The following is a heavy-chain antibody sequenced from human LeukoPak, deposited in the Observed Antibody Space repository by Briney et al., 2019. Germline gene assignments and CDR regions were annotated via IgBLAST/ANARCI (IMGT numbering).Heavy chain of an antibody. J-gene: IGHJ5*02. Sequence: SVKVSCKASGGTFSSYGVSWVRQAPGQGLEWMGRIIPILGIANYAQKFQGRVTITADKSTSTAYMELSSLRSEDTAVYYCARDPSSTAPFDPWGQGTLVTVSS. V-gene: IGHV1-69*04. CDR1: GGTFSSYG. CDR3: ARDPSSTAPFDP. CDR2: IIPILGIA. D-gene: IGHD6-13*01.